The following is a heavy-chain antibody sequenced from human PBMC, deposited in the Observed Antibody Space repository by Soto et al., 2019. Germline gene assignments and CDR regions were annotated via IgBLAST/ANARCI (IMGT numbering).Heavy chain of an antibody. D-gene: IGHD2-8*01. J-gene: IGHJ4*02. CDR2: INPNSGGT. Sequence: GASVKVSCKASGYTFTGYYMYWVRQAPGQGLEWMGWINPNSGGTNYAQKFQGWVTMTRDTSISTAYMELSRLRSDDTAVYYCARAPVGTKNTNFDYWGQGTLVTVSS. V-gene: IGHV1-2*04. CDR1: GYTFTGYY. CDR3: ARAPVGTKNTNFDY.